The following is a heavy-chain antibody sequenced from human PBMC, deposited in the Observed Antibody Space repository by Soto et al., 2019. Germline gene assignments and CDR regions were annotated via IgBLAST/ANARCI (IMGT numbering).Heavy chain of an antibody. D-gene: IGHD7-27*01. CDR2: IYYGGST. J-gene: IGHJ1*01. Sequence: SETLPLTCTVSGDSISTDYWSWIRQSPGKGLEKIEFIYYGGSTNYIPSLKSLVTISVDTPKNQFSLKLSSVTAADTAVYYCAKNWNWGSLVHWGQG. V-gene: IGHV4-59*08. CDR1: GDSISTDY. CDR3: AKNWNWGSLVH.